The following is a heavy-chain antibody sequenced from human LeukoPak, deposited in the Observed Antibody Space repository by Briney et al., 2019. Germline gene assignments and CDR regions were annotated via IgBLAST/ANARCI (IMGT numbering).Heavy chain of an antibody. CDR1: GFTFSGSA. CDR2: IRSKANSCAT. D-gene: IGHD3-22*01. Sequence: GGSLKLSCAASGFTFSGSAMHWVRQASGKGLEWVGRIRSKANSCATAYAASVKGRFTISRDDSKNTAYLQMNSLKTEDTAVYYCTTNDYYYDSSGYYYVDYWGQGTLVTVSS. J-gene: IGHJ4*02. V-gene: IGHV3-73*01. CDR3: TTNDYYYDSSGYYYVDY.